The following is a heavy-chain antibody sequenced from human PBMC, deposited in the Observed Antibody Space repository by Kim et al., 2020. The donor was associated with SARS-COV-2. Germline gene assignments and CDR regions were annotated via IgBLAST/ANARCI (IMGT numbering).Heavy chain of an antibody. D-gene: IGHD2-15*01. Sequence: YTPSLKSRVTISVDTSKNQFSLKLSSVTAADTAVYYCASYSVANLRAFDNWGQGTMVTVSS. V-gene: IGHV4-39*01. J-gene: IGHJ3*02. CDR3: ASYSVANLRAFDN.